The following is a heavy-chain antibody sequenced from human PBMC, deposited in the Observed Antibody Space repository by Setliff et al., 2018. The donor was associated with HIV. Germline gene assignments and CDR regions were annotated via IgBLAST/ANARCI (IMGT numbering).Heavy chain of an antibody. D-gene: IGHD1-26*01. CDR3: ARDVSGSPFDY. CDR2: VNHSGST. V-gene: IGHV4-34*01. J-gene: IGHJ4*02. CDR1: GGSLSGSY. Sequence: SETLSLTCGVSGGSLSGSYWSWIRQSPEKGLEWIGEVNHSGSTNYHPSLKSRVTISVDASKNQFFLKLSSVAAADTAAYYCARDVSGSPFDYWGQGTLVTVSS.